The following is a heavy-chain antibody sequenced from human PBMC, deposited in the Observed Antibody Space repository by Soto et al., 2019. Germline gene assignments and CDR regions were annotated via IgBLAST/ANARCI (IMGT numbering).Heavy chain of an antibody. Sequence: QVQLQQWGAGLLKPSETLSLTCAVYGGSFSGYYWSWIRQPPGKGLEWIGEINHSGSTNYNPSLKRRVTISVETSKNQFALTLSSVTAAYTDVYYCARVPRVPGARSVAGPYYCDYWGQGTLVTVSS. J-gene: IGHJ4*02. CDR2: INHSGST. D-gene: IGHD6-19*01. CDR1: GGSFSGYY. V-gene: IGHV4-34*01. CDR3: ARVPRVPGARSVAGPYYCDY.